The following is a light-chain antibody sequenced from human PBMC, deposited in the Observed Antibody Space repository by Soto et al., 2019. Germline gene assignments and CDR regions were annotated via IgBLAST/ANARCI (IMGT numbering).Light chain of an antibody. V-gene: IGLV1-40*01. CDR2: GST. Sequence: QTVVTQPPSVSGAPGQRVTISCTGSSSNIGKGYDVHWYQQLPGTAPKLLIYGSTVRPSGVPDRFSGSKSGTSASLAITGRQAEDEADYYCQSYDSSLTGSVFGGGTKLTVL. CDR3: QSYDSSLTGSV. J-gene: IGLJ3*02. CDR1: SSNIGKGYD.